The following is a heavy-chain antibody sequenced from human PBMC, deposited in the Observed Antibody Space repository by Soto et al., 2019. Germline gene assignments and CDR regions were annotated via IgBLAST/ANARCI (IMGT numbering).Heavy chain of an antibody. CDR1: GGSISSSNW. Sequence: QVQLQESGPGLVKPSGTLSLTCAVSGGSISSSNWWSWVRQPPGKGLEWIGEIYHSGSTNYNPTLKSRVTIPVGKSKTPVSLKLSSVTAADTAVYYCARVIATAVHWFDPWGQGTLVTVSS. D-gene: IGHD6-13*01. CDR3: ARVIATAVHWFDP. CDR2: IYHSGST. V-gene: IGHV4-4*02. J-gene: IGHJ5*02.